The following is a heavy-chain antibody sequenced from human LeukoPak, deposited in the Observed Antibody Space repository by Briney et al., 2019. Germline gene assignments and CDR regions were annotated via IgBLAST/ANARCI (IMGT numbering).Heavy chain of an antibody. CDR1: GYTFTGYY. Sequence: GASVKVSCKSSGYTFTGYYMHWVRQAPGQGLEWMGRINPNSGGTNYAQKFQGRVTMTRDTSISTAYMELSSLRSEDTAVYYCARGSPAAKKDYYYYYMDVWGKGTTVTVSS. D-gene: IGHD2-2*01. J-gene: IGHJ6*03. CDR2: INPNSGGT. CDR3: ARGSPAAKKDYYYYYMDV. V-gene: IGHV1-2*06.